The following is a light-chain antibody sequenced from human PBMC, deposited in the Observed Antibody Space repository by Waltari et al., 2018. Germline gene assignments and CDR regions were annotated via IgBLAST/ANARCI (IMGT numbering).Light chain of an antibody. CDR3: QQFGGSPKYT. Sequence: EIVLTQSPGTLSLSPGERATLSCRASQIISNNYLAWYQAKPGQAPRRLIYGLSHRATGIPDRFSGGGSGTDFTLTISRLEPEDFAVYYCQQFGGSPKYTFGQGTKLEIK. V-gene: IGKV3-20*01. CDR2: GLS. J-gene: IGKJ2*01. CDR1: QIISNNY.